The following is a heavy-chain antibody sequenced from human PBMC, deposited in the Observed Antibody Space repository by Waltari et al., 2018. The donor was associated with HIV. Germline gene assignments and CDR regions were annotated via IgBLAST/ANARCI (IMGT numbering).Heavy chain of an antibody. Sequence: QMQLVQSGPEVKKPGTSVKVSCKASGFTFTSSAVQWVRQARGQRLEWIGVIGVGSGNTNYAQKFQERVTITRDMSTSTAYMELSSLRSEDTAVYYCAAVYRAGGYDRDFDYWGQGTLVTVSS. CDR1: GFTFTSSA. J-gene: IGHJ4*02. V-gene: IGHV1-58*01. D-gene: IGHD5-12*01. CDR2: IGVGSGNT. CDR3: AAVYRAGGYDRDFDY.